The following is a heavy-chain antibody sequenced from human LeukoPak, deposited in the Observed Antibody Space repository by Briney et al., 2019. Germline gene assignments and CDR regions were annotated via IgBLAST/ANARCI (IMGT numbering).Heavy chain of an antibody. CDR3: ARGLCSSTSCYKTDFDY. Sequence: GRSLRLSCAASGFTFSSYAMHWVRQAPGKGLEWVAVISYDGSNKYYADSVKGRFTISRDNSKNTLYLQMNSLRAEDTAVYYCARGLCSSTSCYKTDFDYWGQGTLVTVSS. J-gene: IGHJ4*02. D-gene: IGHD2-2*02. V-gene: IGHV3-30-3*01. CDR1: GFTFSSYA. CDR2: ISYDGSNK.